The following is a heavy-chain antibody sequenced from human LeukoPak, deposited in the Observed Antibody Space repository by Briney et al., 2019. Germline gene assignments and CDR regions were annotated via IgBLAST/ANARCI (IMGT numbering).Heavy chain of an antibody. D-gene: IGHD1-14*01. J-gene: IGHJ4*02. CDR2: LSTYGSSI. V-gene: IGHV3-74*01. CDR3: SRVGTGTTRDY. Sequence: GGPLRLSCGLSGFPFRSYWKHWVRQAPGKGRVWVSRLSTYGSSISYADCEKGRFTTSRDNAKNTVYLQMNTQRAEDTAMYYCSRVGTGTTRDYWGQGTLVTVSS. CDR1: GFPFRSYW.